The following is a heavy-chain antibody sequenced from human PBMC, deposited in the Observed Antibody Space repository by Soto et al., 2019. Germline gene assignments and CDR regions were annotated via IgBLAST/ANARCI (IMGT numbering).Heavy chain of an antibody. D-gene: IGHD6-13*01. CDR1: GLCLSSYA. J-gene: IGHJ4*02. CDR3: ASNGYSSSWYPDY. V-gene: IGHV3-23*01. Sequence: GFLRLSCAVSGLCLSSYAISCVRQAPGKGLEWVSAISGSGGSTYYADSVKGRFTISRDNSKNTLYLQMNSLRAEDTAVYYWASNGYSSSWYPDYWGQGTLVTVSS. CDR2: ISGSGGST.